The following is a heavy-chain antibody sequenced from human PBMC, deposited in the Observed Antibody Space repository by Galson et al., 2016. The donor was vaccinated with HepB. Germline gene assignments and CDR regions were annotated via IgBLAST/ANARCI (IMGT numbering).Heavy chain of an antibody. V-gene: IGHV3-23*01. Sequence: SLRLSCAAPGFTFSTYAMSWVRQAPGKGPEWVSAITGNGGTTYYTDSVKGRFTISRDNFKSTLYLHMNSLRVDDTAVYYCAKRDYSDSDGYLPLFESWGQGTLVTVSS. D-gene: IGHD3-22*01. J-gene: IGHJ4*02. CDR2: ITGNGGTT. CDR3: AKRDYSDSDGYLPLFES. CDR1: GFTFSTYA.